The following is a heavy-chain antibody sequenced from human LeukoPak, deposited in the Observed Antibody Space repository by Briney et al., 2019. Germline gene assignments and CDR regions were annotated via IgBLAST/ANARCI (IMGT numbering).Heavy chain of an antibody. J-gene: IGHJ3*02. CDR2: IWYDGVNK. CDR3: ARDYYDSSGQLHAGAHAFDI. D-gene: IGHD3-22*01. CDR1: GFTFRTFG. Sequence: GGSLRLSCAASGFTFRTFGMHWVRQAPGKGLEWVAIIWYDGVNKYCADSVKGRFTISRDNSKNTLYLQMNSLRAEDTAVYYCARDYYDSSGQLHAGAHAFDIWGQGTMVTVSS. V-gene: IGHV3-33*01.